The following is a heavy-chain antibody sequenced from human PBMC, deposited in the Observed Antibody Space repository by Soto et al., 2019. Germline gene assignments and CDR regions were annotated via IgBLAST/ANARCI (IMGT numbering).Heavy chain of an antibody. CDR1: GFTFSSFA. J-gene: IGHJ4*02. V-gene: IGHV3-23*01. CDR3: AGPGYSSQDY. Sequence: PGGSLRLSCAASGFTFSSFALSWVRQAPGKGLGWVSAISGSGDGTDYAASVKGRFTISRDNSKNTLYLQMNSLRAEDTAVYYCAGPGYSSQDYWGQGALVTVSS. D-gene: IGHD5-18*01. CDR2: ISGSGDGT.